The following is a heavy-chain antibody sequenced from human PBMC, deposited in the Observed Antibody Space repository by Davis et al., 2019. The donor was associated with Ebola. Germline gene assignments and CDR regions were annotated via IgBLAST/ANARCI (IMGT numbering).Heavy chain of an antibody. V-gene: IGHV1-18*01. CDR2: NSAYYGTT. CDR1: GYTFTTYG. D-gene: IGHD1-26*01. J-gene: IGHJ4*02. Sequence: AASVKVSCKASGYTFTTYGISWVRQAPGQGLEWMGWNSAYYGTTNYAQKLQGRVTMTTDTSTSTAYMELRSLRSDDTAVYYCARAGVFSGSYPLDYWGRGTLVTVSS. CDR3: ARAGVFSGSYPLDY.